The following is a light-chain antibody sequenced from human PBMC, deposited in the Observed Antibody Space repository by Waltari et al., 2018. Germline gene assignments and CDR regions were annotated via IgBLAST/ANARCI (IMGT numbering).Light chain of an antibody. J-gene: IGLJ2*01. V-gene: IGLV3-1*01. CDR1: KLGEKH. CDR2: HDN. Sequence: SYELTQSPSVSVSPGQTVSITCSGDKLGEKHVSWYQLRPGQSPLLVISHDNKRPSGIPERFSGSNSGNTATLTISGTQSMDEADYYCQAWDNSVVFGGGTKLTVL. CDR3: QAWDNSVV.